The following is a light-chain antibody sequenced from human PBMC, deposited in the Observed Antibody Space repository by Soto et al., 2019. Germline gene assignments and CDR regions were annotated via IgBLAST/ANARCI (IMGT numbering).Light chain of an antibody. J-gene: IGKJ1*01. CDR1: QSVSSNY. CDR3: HHYGSSPRT. Sequence: EIVLTQSPGTLSLSPGDRATLSCRASQSVSSNYLAWYQQKPGQAPRLLIYGASMRATGIPDRFSASGSGNDFTLTIRRLEPEDFAMYFCHHYGSSPRTFGQGTKVEIK. CDR2: GAS. V-gene: IGKV3-20*01.